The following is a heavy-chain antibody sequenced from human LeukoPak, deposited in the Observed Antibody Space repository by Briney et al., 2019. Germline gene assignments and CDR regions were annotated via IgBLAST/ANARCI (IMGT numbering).Heavy chain of an antibody. D-gene: IGHD1-26*01. CDR1: GLTFSSYP. CDR3: ATGGTYTGY. Sequence: GGSLRLSCAVSGLTFSSYPMNWVRQAPGKGLEWVSAISYTGADTFYADSVKGRFTISRDNSKNTLYLQMNSLRAEDTAVYYCATGGTYTGYWGQGTLVTASS. V-gene: IGHV3-23*01. CDR2: ISYTGADT. J-gene: IGHJ4*02.